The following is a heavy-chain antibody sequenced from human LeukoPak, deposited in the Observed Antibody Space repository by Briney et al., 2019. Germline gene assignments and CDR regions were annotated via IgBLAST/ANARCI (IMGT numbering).Heavy chain of an antibody. D-gene: IGHD3-3*01. CDR3: ARRSIDYDFWSGPTD. Sequence: GSSVKVSCKASGGTFSSYAISWVRQAPGQGLEWMGGIIPIFGTANYAQKFQGRVTITTDESTSTAYMELSSLRSEDTAVCYCARRSIDYDFWSGPTDWGQGTLVTVSS. V-gene: IGHV1-69*05. CDR2: IIPIFGTA. CDR1: GGTFSSYA. J-gene: IGHJ4*02.